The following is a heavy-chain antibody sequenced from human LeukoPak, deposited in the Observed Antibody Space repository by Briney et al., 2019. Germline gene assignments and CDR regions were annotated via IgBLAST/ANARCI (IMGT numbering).Heavy chain of an antibody. CDR1: GFTFSSYA. Sequence: PGGSLRLSCAASGFTFSSYAMSWVRQAPGKGLEWVSAMSGSGGSTFYADSVKGRFTISRDNAKNTLYLQMNSLRAEDTAVYYWAKDYTVTWFCFDVWGQGTVVTVSS. D-gene: IGHD4-17*01. CDR2: MSGSGGST. V-gene: IGHV3-23*01. CDR3: AKDYTVTWFCFDV. J-gene: IGHJ4*02.